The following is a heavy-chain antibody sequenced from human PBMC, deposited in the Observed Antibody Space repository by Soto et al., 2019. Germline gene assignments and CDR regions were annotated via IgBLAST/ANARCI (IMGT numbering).Heavy chain of an antibody. CDR3: ARVVPPVYLRPGHFDY. V-gene: IGHV1-18*01. J-gene: IGHJ4*02. D-gene: IGHD1-20*01. Sequence: ASVKVSCKASGYTFTSYGISWVRQAPGQGLEWMGWISAYNGNTNYAQKLQGRVTMTTDTSTSTAYMELRSLRSDDTAVYYCARVVPPVYLRPGHFDYWGQGTLVTVSS. CDR2: ISAYNGNT. CDR1: GYTFTSYG.